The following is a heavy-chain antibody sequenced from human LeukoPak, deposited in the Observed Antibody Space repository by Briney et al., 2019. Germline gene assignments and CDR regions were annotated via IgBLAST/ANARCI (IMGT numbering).Heavy chain of an antibody. CDR3: ASAYDYVWGSYRSDAFDI. Sequence: PGGSLRLSCAASGFTFSSYWMSWVRQAAGKGLEWVANIKQDGSEKYHVDCVKGRFTISRNNAKNSLWLQMNSLSAEDTAVYYCASAYDYVWGSYRSDAFDIWGQGTMVTVSS. V-gene: IGHV3-7*01. CDR1: GFTFSSYW. D-gene: IGHD3-16*02. CDR2: IKQDGSEK. J-gene: IGHJ3*02.